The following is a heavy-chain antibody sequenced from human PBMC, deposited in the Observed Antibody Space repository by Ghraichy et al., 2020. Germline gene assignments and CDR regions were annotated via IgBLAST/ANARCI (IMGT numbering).Heavy chain of an antibody. CDR3: ARLPLPRRAAVGDWYFDL. V-gene: IGHV3-48*01. CDR1: GFSFSDYS. D-gene: IGHD6-13*01. J-gene: IGHJ2*01. CDR2: ITGSSITI. Sequence: GGSLRLSCEGSGFSFSDYSMIWVRLTPRKALEWVSYITGSSITIFYTDSVKGRFTISRDNAKNSLYLQMNSLRVEDTAVYDCARLPLPRRAAVGDWYFDLWGRGTLVTVSS.